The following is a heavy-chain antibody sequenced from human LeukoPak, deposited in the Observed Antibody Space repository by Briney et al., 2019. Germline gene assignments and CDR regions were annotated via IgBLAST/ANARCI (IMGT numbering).Heavy chain of an antibody. D-gene: IGHD5-24*01. V-gene: IGHV1-69*13. CDR1: GYTFTSYY. CDR3: ARDPRDGYNPYFDY. J-gene: IGHJ4*02. Sequence: ASVKVSCKASGYTFTSYYMHWVRQAPGQGLEWMGGIIPIFGTANYAQKFQGRVTITADESTSTAYMELSSLRSEDTAVYYCARDPRDGYNPYFDYWGQGTLVTVSS. CDR2: IIPIFGTA.